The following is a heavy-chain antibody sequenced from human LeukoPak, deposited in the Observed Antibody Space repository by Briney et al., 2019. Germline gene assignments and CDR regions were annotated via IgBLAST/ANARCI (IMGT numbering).Heavy chain of an antibody. CDR2: NYHSGST. J-gene: IGHJ4*02. CDR1: GGSISSSNW. Sequence: SGTVSLTCAVSGGSISSSNWWSWVRQPPGKGLEWSGENYHSGSTNYIPSLKSRVTIPVDKSNNQFSLRLSTVTAADTAVYYCASKWLGLNYWGQGTLVTVSS. V-gene: IGHV4-4*02. CDR3: ASKWLGLNY. D-gene: IGHD6-19*01.